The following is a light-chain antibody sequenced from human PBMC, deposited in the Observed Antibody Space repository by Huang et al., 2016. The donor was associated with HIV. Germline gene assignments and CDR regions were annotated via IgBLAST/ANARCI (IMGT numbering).Light chain of an antibody. V-gene: IGKV4-1*01. CDR1: QSVFSTSTNKDY. CDR2: WSS. Sequence: DIVMAQSPVSLAVSLGERATLTCRSSQSVFSTSTNKDYLAWFQQKPGQPPKLLLFWSSTREVGVPDRFSGSGSGKHFTLTIANLEADDAAIYYCQQYYASPQTFGQGTRV. J-gene: IGKJ1*01. CDR3: QQYYASPQT.